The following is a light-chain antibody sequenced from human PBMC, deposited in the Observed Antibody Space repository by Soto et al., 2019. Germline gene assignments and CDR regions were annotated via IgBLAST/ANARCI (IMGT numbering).Light chain of an antibody. V-gene: IGKV1-5*01. CDR1: QSISSW. J-gene: IGKJ1*01. CDR2: DDS. CDR3: QQYENYWT. Sequence: DIQMTQSPSTLSGSVGDRVTITCRASQSISSWLAWYQHKPGKAPKLLIYDDSNLDSGVPSRFSGSGSGTEFSLTISNLQPDDCATYYCQQYENYWTFGQGTKVDIK.